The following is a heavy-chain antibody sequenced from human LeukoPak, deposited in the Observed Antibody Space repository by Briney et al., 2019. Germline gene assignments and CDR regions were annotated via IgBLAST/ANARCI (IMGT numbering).Heavy chain of an antibody. Sequence: ASVKFSCKASGYTFTGNFMHWVRQAPGQGLEWMGWINPNSGGTNYAQKFQGRVTMTRDTSISTAYMELSRLKSDDTAVYYCARERPNSSSWYARWFDPWGQGTLVTVSS. D-gene: IGHD6-13*01. CDR1: GYTFTGNF. CDR3: ARERPNSSSWYARWFDP. V-gene: IGHV1-2*02. CDR2: INPNSGGT. J-gene: IGHJ5*02.